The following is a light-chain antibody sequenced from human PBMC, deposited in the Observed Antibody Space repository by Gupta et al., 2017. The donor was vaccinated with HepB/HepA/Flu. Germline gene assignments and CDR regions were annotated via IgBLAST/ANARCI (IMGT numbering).Light chain of an antibody. J-gene: IGLJ2*01. CDR3: QTWGTGNSVV. CDR2: VNSDGSH. V-gene: IGLV4-69*01. CDR1: SGHSSYA. Sequence: QLAVPQSPSASASLGASVKLTCTLSSGHSSYAIAWHQQQPEKGPRYLMKVNSDGSHTKGDGIPDRFSGSSSGTERYLTISSLQSEDETYYYCQTWGTGNSVVFGGGTKLTVL.